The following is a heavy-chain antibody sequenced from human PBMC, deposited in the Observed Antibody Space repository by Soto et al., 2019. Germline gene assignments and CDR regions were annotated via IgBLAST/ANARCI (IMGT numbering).Heavy chain of an antibody. J-gene: IGHJ6*02. CDR3: ARGGLRYFDWLYYYGMDV. Sequence: ASVKVSCKASGYTLTSYGISWVRQAPGQGLEWMGWISAYNGNTNYAQKLQGRVTMTTDTSTSTAYIELRSLRSDDTAVYYCARGGLRYFDWLYYYGMDVWGQGTTVTVSS. V-gene: IGHV1-18*04. CDR1: GYTLTSYG. CDR2: ISAYNGNT. D-gene: IGHD3-9*01.